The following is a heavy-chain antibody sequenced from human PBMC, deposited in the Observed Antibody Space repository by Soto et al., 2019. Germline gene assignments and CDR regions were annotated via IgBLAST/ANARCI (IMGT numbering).Heavy chain of an antibody. CDR2: VKDGGHT. V-gene: IGHV4-34*01. D-gene: IGHD5-12*01. J-gene: IGHJ4*02. Sequence: QVQLQQWGAGLLKPSETLSLNCAVTGGSLSGYYWSWIRQPPGKGLEWIGEVKDGGHTNYSPSLRGRVTISSDTSNNQSSLRLNAVTAAATGVYYCARGQEGVLATHWDQGSLVTVSS. CDR3: ARGQEGVLATH. CDR1: GGSLSGYY.